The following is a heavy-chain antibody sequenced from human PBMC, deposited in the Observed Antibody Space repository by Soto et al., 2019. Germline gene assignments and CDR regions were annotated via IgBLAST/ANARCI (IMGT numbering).Heavy chain of an antibody. J-gene: IGHJ4*02. D-gene: IGHD4-4*01. CDR3: VRSPPYTNYLYY. CDR1: GFSLNTDGVG. V-gene: IGHV2-5*01. Sequence: QITLKESGPALVKPTQTLTLTCTISGFSLNTDGVGVGWIRQPPGKALEWLALIYWSDEKRYSPSLETRLTITKDTSRNQVVLTMTNMDPVDTATYYCVRSPPYTNYLYYWGRGTMVTVSS. CDR2: IYWSDEK.